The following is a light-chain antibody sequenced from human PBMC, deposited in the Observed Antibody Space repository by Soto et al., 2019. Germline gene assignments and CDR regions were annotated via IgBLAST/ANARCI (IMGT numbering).Light chain of an antibody. CDR3: QQCSNWPPLYT. CDR1: QSGSKY. Sequence: EIVLTQSPATLSLSPGESATLSCRASQSGSKYLAWYQQKPGQAPRLVIYDASKRATGIPARFSGSGSGTDFTLTISSLEPEDFAVYSCQQCSNWPPLYTFGQGTKLEIK. CDR2: DAS. J-gene: IGKJ2*01. V-gene: IGKV3-11*01.